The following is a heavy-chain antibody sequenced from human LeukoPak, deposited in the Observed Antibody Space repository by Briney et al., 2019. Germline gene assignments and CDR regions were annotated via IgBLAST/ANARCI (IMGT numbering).Heavy chain of an antibody. CDR3: ARQKGGSRRFNDY. V-gene: IGHV5-51*01. J-gene: IGHJ4*02. Sequence: GESLKISCKGSGYSFTSYWIGWVRQMPGKGLEWMGVIYPGDSDTRYSPSFQGQVTISVDKSISTAYLQWSSLRGSDTAMYYCARQKGGSRRFNDYWGQGTPVTVSS. CDR2: IYPGDSDT. CDR1: GYSFTSYW. D-gene: IGHD1-26*01.